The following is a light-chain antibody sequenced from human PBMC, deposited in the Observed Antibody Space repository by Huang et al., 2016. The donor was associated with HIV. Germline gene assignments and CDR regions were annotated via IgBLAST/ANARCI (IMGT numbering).Light chain of an antibody. CDR1: QSVNNN. Sequence: VMTQSPATLPVSPGERATLSCRARQSVNNNLARYQKKPGPAPRRVIYGAATRATDIPDRLSGSGSGTNFTLTISSLQSEDFAVYFCHQYNEWPRTFGQGTKVEVK. CDR2: GAA. J-gene: IGKJ1*01. CDR3: HQYNEWPRT. V-gene: IGKV3-15*01.